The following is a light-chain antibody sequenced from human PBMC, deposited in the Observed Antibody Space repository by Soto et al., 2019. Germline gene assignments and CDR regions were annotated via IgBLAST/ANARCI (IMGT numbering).Light chain of an antibody. Sequence: IQMTQSPATLSASVGDRVTITCRASQFIRGWVAWYQQKPWKAPKLLIYDASSLESEVPSRFSGSGSGTEFTLTISSLQPDDFATYYCQQYFRYLPFGQGTKVQIK. CDR3: QQYFRYLP. CDR2: DAS. CDR1: QFIRGW. J-gene: IGKJ1*01. V-gene: IGKV1-5*01.